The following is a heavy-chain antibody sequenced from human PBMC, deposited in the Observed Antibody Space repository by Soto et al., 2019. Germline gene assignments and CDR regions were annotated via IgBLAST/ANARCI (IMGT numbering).Heavy chain of an antibody. CDR2: ISGSGGST. Sequence: GGSLRLSCAASGFTFSSYAMSWVRQAPGKGLEWVSAISGSGGSTYYADSVKGRFTISRDNSKNTLYLQMNSLRAEDTAVYYCTKVPFPYCSGGSCYPGVFQHWGQGTLVTVSS. CDR3: TKVPFPYCSGGSCYPGVFQH. V-gene: IGHV3-23*01. CDR1: GFTFSSYA. D-gene: IGHD2-15*01. J-gene: IGHJ1*01.